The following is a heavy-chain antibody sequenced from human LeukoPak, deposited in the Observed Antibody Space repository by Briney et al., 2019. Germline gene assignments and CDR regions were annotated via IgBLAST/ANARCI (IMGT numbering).Heavy chain of an antibody. Sequence: ASETLSLTCGVSGDSISSYYWSWIRQPPGKGLEWIGYIYYSGSTNYNPSLKSRVTISVDTSKNQLSLKLSSVTAADTAVYYCARDKTNMWRFDPWGQGTLVTVSS. CDR3: ARDKTNMWRFDP. CDR1: GDSISSYY. CDR2: IYYSGST. V-gene: IGHV4-59*01. J-gene: IGHJ5*02. D-gene: IGHD2-21*01.